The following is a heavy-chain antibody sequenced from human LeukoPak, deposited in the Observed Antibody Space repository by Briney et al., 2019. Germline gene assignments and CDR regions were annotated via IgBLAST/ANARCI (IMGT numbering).Heavy chain of an antibody. CDR3: VRVSRRNDWAFEG. Sequence: SETLSLTCTVSGGSISSYYWSWVRQPPGKGLEWIGYIYYSGSTNYNPSLKSRVTISVDTSKNQFSLKLSSVTAADTAVYYCVRVSRRNDWAFEGWGQGTLVTVSS. CDR1: GGSISSYY. V-gene: IGHV4-59*01. CDR2: IYYSGST. J-gene: IGHJ4*02. D-gene: IGHD1-1*01.